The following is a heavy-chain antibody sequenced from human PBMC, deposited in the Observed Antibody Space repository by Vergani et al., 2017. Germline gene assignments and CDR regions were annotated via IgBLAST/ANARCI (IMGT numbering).Heavy chain of an antibody. CDR1: GGSFSGYY. CDR2: INHSGST. Sequence: QVQLQQWGAGLLKPSETLSLTCAVYGGSFSGYYWSWIRQPPGKGLEWIGEINHSGSTNYNPSLKSRVTISVDTSKNQFSLKLGSVTAADTAVYYCARGFPIYSYGRRYFDYWGQGTLVTVSS. J-gene: IGHJ4*02. CDR3: ARGFPIYSYGRRYFDY. D-gene: IGHD5-18*01. V-gene: IGHV4-34*01.